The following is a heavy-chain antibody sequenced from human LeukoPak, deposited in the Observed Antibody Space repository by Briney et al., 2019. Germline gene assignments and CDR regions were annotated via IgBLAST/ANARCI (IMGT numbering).Heavy chain of an antibody. CDR2: LDSSGGGI. CDR1: GFSFGNYA. V-gene: IGHV3-23*05. D-gene: IGHD3-16*01. CDR3: ANVSPLIIIRDAFDI. Sequence: GGSLRLSCAASGFSFGNYAISWVRQAPGKGLEWVSALDSSGGGIHYADSVKGRFTISRDNSKNTLYLQMNSLRAEDTAVYYCANVSPLIIIRDAFDIWGQGTMVTVSS. J-gene: IGHJ3*02.